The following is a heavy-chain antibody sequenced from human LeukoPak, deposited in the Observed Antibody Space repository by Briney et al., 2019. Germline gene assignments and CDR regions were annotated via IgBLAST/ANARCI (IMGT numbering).Heavy chain of an antibody. J-gene: IGHJ6*02. D-gene: IGHD3-10*01. Sequence: GGSLRLSCAASGFTFSSYDMHWVRQATGKGLEWVSAIGTAGDTYYPGSVKGRFTIYRENANNSLYLQMNSLRAGDTAVYYCARAYARWCGDLYYGMDVWGQGTTVTVSS. V-gene: IGHV3-13*01. CDR1: GFTFSSYD. CDR2: IGTAGDT. CDR3: ARAYARWCGDLYYGMDV.